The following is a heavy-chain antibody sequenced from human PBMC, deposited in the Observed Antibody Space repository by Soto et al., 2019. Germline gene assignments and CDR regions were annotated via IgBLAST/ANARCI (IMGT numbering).Heavy chain of an antibody. D-gene: IGHD3-22*01. CDR1: GFTFSSYG. Sequence: QVQLVESGGGVVQPGRSLRLSCAASGFTFSSYGMHWVRQAPGKWLEWVAVIWYDGSNKYYADSVKGRFTISRDNSKNTLYLQMNSLRAEDTAVYYCAREDYYYDSSGYSYYFDYWGQGTLVTVSS. CDR2: IWYDGSNK. J-gene: IGHJ4*02. CDR3: AREDYYYDSSGYSYYFDY. V-gene: IGHV3-33*01.